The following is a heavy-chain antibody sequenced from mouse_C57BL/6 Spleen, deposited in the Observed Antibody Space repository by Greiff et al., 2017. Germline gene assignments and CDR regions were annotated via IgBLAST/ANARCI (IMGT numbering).Heavy chain of an antibody. Sequence: QVQLQQSGPGLVQPSQSLSITCTVSGFSLTSYGVHWVRQSPGKGLEWLGVICRGGSTDYNAAFMSSLSITKHNSKSHVFFKMNSMQADDTAIYDCAKNYHPIAPYMDYWGQGTSVTVAS. CDR3: AKNYHPIAPYMDY. CDR1: GFSLTSYG. J-gene: IGHJ4*01. V-gene: IGHV2-5*01. CDR2: ICRGGST.